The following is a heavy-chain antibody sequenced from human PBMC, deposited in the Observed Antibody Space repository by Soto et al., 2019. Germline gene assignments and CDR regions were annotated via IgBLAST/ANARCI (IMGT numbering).Heavy chain of an antibody. Sequence: GASVKVSCKASGYTFTSYAMHWVRQAPGQRLEWMGWINAGNGNTKYSQKFQGRVTITRDTSTSTAYMELSSLRSDDTAMYYCTRDPLSRLTGYWQPYYYSGMDVWGQGTTVTVSS. D-gene: IGHD3-9*01. CDR3: TRDPLSRLTGYWQPYYYSGMDV. CDR1: GYTFTSYA. V-gene: IGHV1-3*01. J-gene: IGHJ6*02. CDR2: INAGNGNT.